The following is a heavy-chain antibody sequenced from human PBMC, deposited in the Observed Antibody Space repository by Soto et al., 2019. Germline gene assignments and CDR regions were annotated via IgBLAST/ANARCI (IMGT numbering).Heavy chain of an antibody. V-gene: IGHV4-59*01. Sequence: RSLTCTVSGGSISSYYWSWIRQPPGKGLEWIGYIYYSGSTNYNPSLKSRVTISVDTSKNQFSLKLSSVTAADTAVYYCARVVGATTIVWFDPWGQGTLVTVSS. D-gene: IGHD1-26*01. J-gene: IGHJ5*02. CDR3: ARVVGATTIVWFDP. CDR2: IYYSGST. CDR1: GGSISSYY.